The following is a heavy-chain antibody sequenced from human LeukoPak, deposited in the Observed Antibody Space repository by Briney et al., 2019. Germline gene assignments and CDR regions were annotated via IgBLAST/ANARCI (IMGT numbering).Heavy chain of an antibody. CDR2: TYYRSKWFN. Sequence: SQTLSLTCAISGDSVSSNSAAWNWIRQSPSRGLEWLGRTYYRSKWFNNYAVFVKSRITINPDTSKNQFSLQLDSVIPEDTAVYYCARATDMITFGGVIPKSRHDAFDIWGQGTMVTVSS. V-gene: IGHV6-1*01. D-gene: IGHD3-16*02. J-gene: IGHJ3*02. CDR1: GDSVSSNSAA. CDR3: ARATDMITFGGVIPKSRHDAFDI.